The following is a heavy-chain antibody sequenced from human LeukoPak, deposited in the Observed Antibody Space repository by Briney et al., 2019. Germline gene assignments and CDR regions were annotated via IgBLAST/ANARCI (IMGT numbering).Heavy chain of an antibody. Sequence: ASVKVSCKASGGTFSSYAISWVRQAPGQGLEWMGWINTNTGNPTYAQGFTGRFVFSLDTSVSTAYLQISSLKAEDTAVYYCARDGSENFDWLSENYYYYYMDVWGKGTTVTISS. CDR2: INTNTGNP. D-gene: IGHD3-9*01. V-gene: IGHV7-4-1*02. CDR1: GGTFSSYA. J-gene: IGHJ6*03. CDR3: ARDGSENFDWLSENYYYYYMDV.